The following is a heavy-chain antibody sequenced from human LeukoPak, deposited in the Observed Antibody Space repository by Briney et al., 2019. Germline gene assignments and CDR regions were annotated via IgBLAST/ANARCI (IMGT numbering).Heavy chain of an antibody. V-gene: IGHV4-34*01. J-gene: IGHJ6*02. CDR2: INHSGST. D-gene: IGHD5-12*01. Sequence: PSETLSLTCAVYGGSFSGYYWSWIRQPPGKGLEWIGEINHSGSTNYNPSLKSRVTISVDTSKNQLSLKLSSVTAADTAVYYCARAVDIVATTHYYYYGMDVWGQGTTVTVSS. CDR3: ARAVDIVATTHYYYYGMDV. CDR1: GGSFSGYY.